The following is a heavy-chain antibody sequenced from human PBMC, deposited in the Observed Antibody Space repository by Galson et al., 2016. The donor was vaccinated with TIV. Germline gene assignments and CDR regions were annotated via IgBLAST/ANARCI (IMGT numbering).Heavy chain of an antibody. J-gene: IGHJ4*02. CDR1: GFSLRSNGVG. CDR2: IYWDDEK. Sequence: PALVKPTQTDTLTCTFSGFSLRSNGVGVGWIRQPPGKALEWLALIYWDDEKRYNPSLESRLSIIKDTSKNKVVLTLTNVDPVDTATYYFAHRRPLTYYFDFWGQGALVTVSS. V-gene: IGHV2-5*02. CDR3: AHRRPLTYYFDF. D-gene: IGHD2-21*01.